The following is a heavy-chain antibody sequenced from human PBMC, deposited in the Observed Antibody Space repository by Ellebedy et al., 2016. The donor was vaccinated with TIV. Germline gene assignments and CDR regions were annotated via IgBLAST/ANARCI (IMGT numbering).Heavy chain of an antibody. V-gene: IGHV3-30*04. J-gene: IGHJ5*02. CDR2: IWYDGSYK. Sequence: GGSLRLSXAASGFTFSSYAMSWVRQAPGKGLEWVAVIWYDGSYKYYLDSVKGRFTISRDNSKNTLYLQMNSLRVEDTAVYYCARGSQFRNWLDPWGQGTLVTVSS. D-gene: IGHD1-26*01. CDR3: ARGSQFRNWLDP. CDR1: GFTFSSYA.